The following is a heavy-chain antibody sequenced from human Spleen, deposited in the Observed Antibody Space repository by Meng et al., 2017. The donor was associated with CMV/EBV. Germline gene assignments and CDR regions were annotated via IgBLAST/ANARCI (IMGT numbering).Heavy chain of an antibody. Sequence: VQLVESGGGVVQPGRSLRLSCAASGFTFSSYAMHWVRQAPGKGLEWVAVISYDGSNKYYADSVKGRFTISRDNSKNTLYLQMNSLRAEDTAVYYCARDSASSDWFDPWGQGTLVTVSS. CDR1: GFTFSSYA. CDR3: ARDSASSDWFDP. CDR2: ISYDGSNK. J-gene: IGHJ5*02. D-gene: IGHD3-22*01. V-gene: IGHV3-30-3*01.